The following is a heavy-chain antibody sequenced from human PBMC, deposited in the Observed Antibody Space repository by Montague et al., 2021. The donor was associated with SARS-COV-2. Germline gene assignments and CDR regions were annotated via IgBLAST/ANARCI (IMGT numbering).Heavy chain of an antibody. CDR3: ARLRQGEDHFDY. D-gene: IGHD3-16*01. J-gene: IGHJ4*02. V-gene: IGHV4-39*01. CDR1: GATTNTGTHY. CDR2: VYYTGKT. Sequence: SETLSLTCNVTGATTNTGTHYWGWIRQPPGKVLEWIGSVYYTGKTYYNPSLKSRVTVSVDTSNNYFSLILTSVTAADTAVYYCARLRQGEDHFDYWGRGTLVTV.